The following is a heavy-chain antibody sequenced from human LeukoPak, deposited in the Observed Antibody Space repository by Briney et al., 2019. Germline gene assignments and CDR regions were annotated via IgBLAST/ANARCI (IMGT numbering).Heavy chain of an antibody. J-gene: IGHJ5*02. Sequence: ASVKVSCKVSGYTLTELSMHWVRQAPGKGLEWMGGFDPEDGETIYAQKFQGRVTMTEDTSTDTAYMELSSLRSEDTAVYYCARGYYDSSGYYPDNWFDPWGQGTLVTVSS. CDR1: GYTLTELS. D-gene: IGHD3-22*01. CDR2: FDPEDGET. V-gene: IGHV1-24*01. CDR3: ARGYYDSSGYYPDNWFDP.